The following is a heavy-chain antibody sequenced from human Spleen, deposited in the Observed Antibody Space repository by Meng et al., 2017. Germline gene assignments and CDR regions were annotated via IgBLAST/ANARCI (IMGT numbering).Heavy chain of an antibody. Sequence: GGSLRLSCVASGFTFSNYEMNWVRQAPGKGLEWISHISGSGLSVYYADSVKGRFTISRDDAKNSVFLQMNSLRAEDTAVYYCARSPTLKYCSSTSCYLVYWFDPWGQGTLVTVSS. J-gene: IGHJ5*02. CDR3: ARSPTLKYCSSTSCYLVYWFDP. CDR1: GFTFSNYE. V-gene: IGHV3-48*03. D-gene: IGHD2-2*01. CDR2: ISGSGLSV.